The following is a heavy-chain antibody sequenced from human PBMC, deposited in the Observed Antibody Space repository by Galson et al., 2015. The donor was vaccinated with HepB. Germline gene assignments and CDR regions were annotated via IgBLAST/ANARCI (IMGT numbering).Heavy chain of an antibody. J-gene: IGHJ6*02. Sequence: SVKVSCKASGYPFLRYGITWVRQAPGEGLEWMGWISPYNGYTNYAQNFQGRVTLTTDTSTRTAYMDLRSLRSDDTAVYYCARGGYCSGSGCHSWDTGDYHYYGLDVWGQGTTVTVSS. V-gene: IGHV1-18*01. CDR2: ISPYNGYT. D-gene: IGHD2-15*01. CDR1: GYPFLRYG. CDR3: ARGGYCSGSGCHSWDTGDYHYYGLDV.